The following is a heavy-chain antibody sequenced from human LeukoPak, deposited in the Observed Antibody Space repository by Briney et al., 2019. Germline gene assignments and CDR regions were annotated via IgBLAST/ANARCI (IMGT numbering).Heavy chain of an antibody. Sequence: SETLSLTCTVSGGSISSYYWSWIRQPPGKGLEWIGYIYYSGSTNYNPSLKSRVTISVDTSKNQFSLKLSSVTAADTAVYYCARLNGDLMVRATDYWGQGTLVTVSS. V-gene: IGHV4-59*08. CDR2: IYYSGST. D-gene: IGHD3-10*01. CDR3: ARLNGDLMVRATDY. J-gene: IGHJ4*02. CDR1: GGSISSYY.